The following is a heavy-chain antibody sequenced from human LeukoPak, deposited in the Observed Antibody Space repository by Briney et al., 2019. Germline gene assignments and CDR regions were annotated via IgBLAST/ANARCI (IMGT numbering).Heavy chain of an antibody. CDR2: IIPIFGTS. V-gene: IGHV1-69*05. J-gene: IGHJ4*02. Sequence: SVNVSCKASGGTFSSYAISWVRQAPGQGLEWMGGIIPIFGTSNYAQKFQGRVTITTDESTSTAYMELSSLRSEDTAVYYCARIGSTSFEEGYFDYWGQGTLVTVSS. CDR1: GGTFSSYA. D-gene: IGHD2-2*01. CDR3: ARIGSTSFEEGYFDY.